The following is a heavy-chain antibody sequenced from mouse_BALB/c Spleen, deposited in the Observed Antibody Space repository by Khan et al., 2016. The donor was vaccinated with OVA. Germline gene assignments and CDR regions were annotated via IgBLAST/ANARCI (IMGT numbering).Heavy chain of an antibody. CDR3: ARGTYYYSNTWFAY. CDR1: GYTFTNYG. Sequence: QIQLVQSGPELKKPGATVKISCKASGYTFTNYGIHWVKQAPGKGLKWIGWINTNTGDPTYAEEFKGRFAFSLETSSSTAYLQLNNLKNEDTARYFCARGTYYYSNTWFAYWGQGTLVTVSA. V-gene: IGHV9-3*02. J-gene: IGHJ3*01. D-gene: IGHD2-5*01. CDR2: INTNTGDP.